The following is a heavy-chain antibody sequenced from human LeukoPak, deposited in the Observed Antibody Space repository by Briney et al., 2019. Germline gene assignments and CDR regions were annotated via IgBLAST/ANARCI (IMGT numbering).Heavy chain of an antibody. Sequence: PSETLSLTCSLSGGSISNYYWSWIRQPPGKGLEWIGYVHYSGSTSYNPSLKSRLTMSLDKSNDQFSLKMSSVTAADTAVYYCARIYKTIAFEVWGQGTMATVSS. CDR1: GGSISNYY. V-gene: IGHV4-59*01. CDR2: VHYSGST. J-gene: IGHJ3*01. D-gene: IGHD1-1*01. CDR3: ARIYKTIAFEV.